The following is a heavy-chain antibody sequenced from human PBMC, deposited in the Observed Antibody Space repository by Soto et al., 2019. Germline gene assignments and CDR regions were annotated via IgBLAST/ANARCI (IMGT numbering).Heavy chain of an antibody. J-gene: IGHJ6*02. CDR1: GGSISSSSYY. V-gene: IGHV4-39*01. Sequence: SETLSLTCTVSGGSISSSSYYWGWIRQPPGKGLEWIGRIYYSGSTYYNPSLKSRVTISVDTSKNQFSLKLSSVTAADTAVYYCAVGTMVRGVIGGMDVWGQGTTVTVSS. CDR2: IYYSGST. D-gene: IGHD3-10*01. CDR3: AVGTMVRGVIGGMDV.